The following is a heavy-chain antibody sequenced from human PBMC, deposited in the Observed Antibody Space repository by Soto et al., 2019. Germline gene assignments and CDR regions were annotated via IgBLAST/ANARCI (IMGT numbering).Heavy chain of an antibody. V-gene: IGHV3-7*01. CDR1: VFTFSNYW. CDR3: ARGDGSGWYDDYFDN. J-gene: IGHJ4*02. D-gene: IGHD6-19*01. CDR2: IKQDGSEQ. Sequence: GGSLRLSCAASVFTFSNYWMSWVRQAPGKGLEWVANIKQDGSEQYYVDSVRGRFTISRDSTKNSLFLQMNSLRGEDTAVYYCARGDGSGWYDDYFDNWGQGTLVTVSS.